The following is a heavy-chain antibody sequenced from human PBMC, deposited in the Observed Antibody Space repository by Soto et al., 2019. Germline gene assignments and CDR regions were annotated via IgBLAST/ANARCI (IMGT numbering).Heavy chain of an antibody. CDR2: ISGSGGST. CDR3: AKAKGYCSSTSCYGRDYYYMDV. D-gene: IGHD2-2*01. V-gene: IGHV3-23*01. Sequence: GGSLRLSCAASGFTFSSYAMSWVRQAPGKGLEWVSAISGSGGSTYYADSVKGRFTISRDNSKNTLYLQMNSLRAEDTAVYYCAKAKGYCSSTSCYGRDYYYMDVRGKGTTVTVS. J-gene: IGHJ6*03. CDR1: GFTFSSYA.